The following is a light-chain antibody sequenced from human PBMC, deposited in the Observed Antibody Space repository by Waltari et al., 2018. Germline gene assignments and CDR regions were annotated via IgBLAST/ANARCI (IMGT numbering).Light chain of an antibody. V-gene: IGLV1-44*01. Sequence: QSVLTQPPSASGTPGQRVTISCSGSGSNIGINTVNWYQQLPGTAPKLLIYNDNQRPPRVPYRFSGSKSGSSASLAISGLQSDDEANYYCAAWDDSLNCLSFGTGTRVTVL. CDR3: AAWDDSLNCLS. J-gene: IGLJ1*01. CDR1: GSNIGINT. CDR2: NDN.